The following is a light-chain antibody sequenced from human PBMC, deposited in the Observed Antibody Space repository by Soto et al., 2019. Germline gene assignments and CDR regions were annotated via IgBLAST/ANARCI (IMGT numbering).Light chain of an antibody. CDR3: QHYNDWPPTWS. Sequence: EIVMTQSPATLSVSPGERATLSCRTSQSVSSKLAWYQQKPGQAPRVLIYDASTRATGIPARFSGSGSGTEFTLTINSLQSDDFAFYYCQHYNDWPPTWSFGQGTRVEIK. V-gene: IGKV3-15*01. J-gene: IGKJ1*01. CDR1: QSVSSK. CDR2: DAS.